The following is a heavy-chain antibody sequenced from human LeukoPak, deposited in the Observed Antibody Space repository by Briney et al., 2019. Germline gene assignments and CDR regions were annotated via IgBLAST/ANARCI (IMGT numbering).Heavy chain of an antibody. J-gene: IGHJ5*02. V-gene: IGHV4-61*02. CDR1: GDSISSGNVY. D-gene: IGHD2-21*02. CDR3: ARVGYCGGDCSLDP. Sequence: PSETLSLTCTVSGDSISSGNVYWNWIRQPAGKGLEWIGRIYTSGSTNYNPSLKSRVTISVDTSKNQFSLKLSSVTAADTAVYYCARVGYCGGDCSLDPWGQGTLVTVSS. CDR2: IYTSGST.